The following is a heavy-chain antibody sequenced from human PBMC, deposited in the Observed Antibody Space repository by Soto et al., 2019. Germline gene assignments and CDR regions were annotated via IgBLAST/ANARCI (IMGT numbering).Heavy chain of an antibody. Sequence: PSETLSLTCTASGGSISSYYWSWIRQPPGKGLEWIGYIYCSGSTNYNPSLKSRVTISVDTSKNQFSLKLSSVTAADTAVYYCARGYYDSSGYYYLGWFDPWGQGTLVTVSS. J-gene: IGHJ5*02. CDR2: IYCSGST. D-gene: IGHD3-22*01. CDR1: GGSISSYY. V-gene: IGHV4-59*01. CDR3: ARGYYDSSGYYYLGWFDP.